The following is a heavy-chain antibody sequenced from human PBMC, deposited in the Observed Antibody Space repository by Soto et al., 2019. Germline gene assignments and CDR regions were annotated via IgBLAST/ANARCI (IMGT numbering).Heavy chain of an antibody. D-gene: IGHD4-17*01. J-gene: IGHJ4*02. CDR2: IYYSGST. V-gene: IGHV4-39*01. CDR1: GGSISSSSYY. CDR3: ARQDGDYYFDY. Sequence: SETLSLTCTVSGGSISSSSYYWGWIRQPPGKGLEWIGSIYYSGSTYYNPSLKSRVTISVDTSKNQFSLKLSSVTAADTAVYYCARQDGDYYFDYWGQGTLVTVSS.